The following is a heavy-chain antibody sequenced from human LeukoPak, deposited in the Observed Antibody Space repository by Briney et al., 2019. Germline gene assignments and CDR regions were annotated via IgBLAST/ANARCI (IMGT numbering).Heavy chain of an antibody. CDR2: IYYSGST. CDR1: GGSISSYY. CDR3: ARGGGIAAAAYYYYYMDV. V-gene: IGHV4-59*01. D-gene: IGHD6-13*01. J-gene: IGHJ6*03. Sequence: SETLSLSCTVSGGSISSYYWSWIRQPPGKGLEWIGYIYYSGSTNYNPSLKSRVTISVDTSKNQFSLKLSSVTAADTAVYYCARGGGIAAAAYYYYYMDVWGKGTTVTVSS.